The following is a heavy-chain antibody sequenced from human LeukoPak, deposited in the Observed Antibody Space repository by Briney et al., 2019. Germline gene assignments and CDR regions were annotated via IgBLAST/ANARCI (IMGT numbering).Heavy chain of an antibody. CDR2: IYYSGST. CDR3: ARRRGTCSSASCYGFDS. CDR1: GGSISSYY. Sequence: PSETLSLTCTVSGGSISSYYWSWIRQPPGKGLEWIGYIYYSGSTKYNPSLKSRVTISVDTSENQFSLKLSSVTAADTAVYYCARRRGTCSSASCYGFDSWGQGTLVTVSS. J-gene: IGHJ5*01. D-gene: IGHD2-2*01. V-gene: IGHV4-59*08.